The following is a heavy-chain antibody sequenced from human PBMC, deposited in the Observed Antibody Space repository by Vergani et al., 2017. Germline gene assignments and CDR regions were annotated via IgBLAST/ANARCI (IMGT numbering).Heavy chain of an antibody. CDR2: IDFKGNDA. CDR1: GFTFSSDG. J-gene: IGHJ4*02. V-gene: IGHV3-30*02. CDR3: AKHFRGWGIDY. Sequence: QMQLVESGGGVIQPGGSLRLSCAASGFTFSSDGMQWVRQAPGKGLEWVALIDFKGNDAYYTDSVRGRFIISRDNSKNTLYLQMNSLRTDDTATYYCAKHFRGWGIDYWGQGTQVIVSS. D-gene: IGHD3-16*01.